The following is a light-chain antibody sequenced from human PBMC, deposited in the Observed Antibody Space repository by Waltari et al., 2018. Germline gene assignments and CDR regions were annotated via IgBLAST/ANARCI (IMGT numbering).Light chain of an antibody. Sequence: ENVLTQSPGTLSLSPGERATLSCRASQSVSNNYLAWYQAKPGQPPRLLIYGVSLRATGIPDRFSGGGSGTDFTLTISRLEPEDSAVYCCQQYGGSPKYTFGQGTKLEIK. CDR1: QSVSNNY. CDR2: GVS. CDR3: QQYGGSPKYT. J-gene: IGKJ2*01. V-gene: IGKV3-20*01.